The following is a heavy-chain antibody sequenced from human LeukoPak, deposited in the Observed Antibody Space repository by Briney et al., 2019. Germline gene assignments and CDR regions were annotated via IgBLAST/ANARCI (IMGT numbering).Heavy chain of an antibody. Sequence: SETLSLTCTVSGGSISSYYWSWIRQPAGKGLEWIGRIHTSGTTNYNPSLKSRVTISVDTSNNQFSLKLTSVTAADTAVYYCARGLYSSSWYAYWGQGTLVTASS. CDR3: ARGLYSSSWYAY. CDR1: GGSISSYY. J-gene: IGHJ4*02. V-gene: IGHV4-4*07. D-gene: IGHD6-13*01. CDR2: IHTSGTT.